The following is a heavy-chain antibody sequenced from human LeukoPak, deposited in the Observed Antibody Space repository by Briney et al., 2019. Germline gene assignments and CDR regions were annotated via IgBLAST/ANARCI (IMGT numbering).Heavy chain of an antibody. CDR2: INPSVGST. V-gene: IGHV1-46*01. Sequence: GASVKVSFKASGYTFTSYYMHWVRQAPGQGLEWLGVINPSVGSTTNAQRFQGRVTMTRDTSTSTVYMELSSLRSEDTAVYYCAKAYGDYFEDWGQGTLVTVSS. CDR1: GYTFTSYY. J-gene: IGHJ4*02. CDR3: AKAYGDYFED. D-gene: IGHD4-17*01.